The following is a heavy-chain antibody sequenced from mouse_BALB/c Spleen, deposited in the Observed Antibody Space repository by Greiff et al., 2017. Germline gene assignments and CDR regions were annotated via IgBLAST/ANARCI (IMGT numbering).Heavy chain of an antibody. CDR2: ISSDGSYT. V-gene: IGHV5-6*01. CDR3: ARHGLMTTVGAMDY. Sequence: EVHLVESGGDLVKPGGSLKLSCAASGFTFSSYGMSWVRQTPDKRLEWFATISSDGSYTYYPDSVKGRFTISRDNAKNNLYLQISSLKSDDTAMYYCARHGLMTTVGAMDYWGQGTSVTVSS. D-gene: IGHD1-1*01. J-gene: IGHJ4*01. CDR1: GFTFSSYG.